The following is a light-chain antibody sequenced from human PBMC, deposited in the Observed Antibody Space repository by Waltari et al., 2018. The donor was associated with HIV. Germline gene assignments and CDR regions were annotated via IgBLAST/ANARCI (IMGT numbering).Light chain of an antibody. J-gene: IGLJ2*01. Sequence: QSALTQPASVSGSPGQSITISCTGTSNNVGDYKYVSWYQQHPGKAPKLMIYELNNRAAGVSNRFSGSKSGNTASLTISGLQPQDEAVYYCSTYITGSTVFGGGTKVTVL. CDR3: STYITGSTV. V-gene: IGLV2-14*01. CDR2: ELN. CDR1: SNNVGDYKY.